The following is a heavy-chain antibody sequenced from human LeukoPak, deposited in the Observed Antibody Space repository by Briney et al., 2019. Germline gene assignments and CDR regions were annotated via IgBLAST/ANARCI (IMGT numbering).Heavy chain of an antibody. CDR1: GYTFSSFN. J-gene: IGHJ4*02. D-gene: IGHD6-13*01. CDR3: ARGDRSAVFDY. CDR2: ISSGRTYT. V-gene: IGHV3-21*01. Sequence: GGSLRLSCAASGYTFSSFNMNWVRQAPGKGLEWVSSISSGRTYTYYADSVKGRFTISRENTKNSLFLQMNSLRAEDTAIYYCARGDRSAVFDYWGQGSLVNVSS.